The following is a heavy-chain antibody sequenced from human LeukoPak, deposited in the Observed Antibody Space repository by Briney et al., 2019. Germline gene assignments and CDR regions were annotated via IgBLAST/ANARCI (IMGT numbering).Heavy chain of an antibody. Sequence: PGGSLRLSCAASGFTFSSYAMSWVRQAPGKGLEWVSAISGSGGSTYYADSVKGRFTISRDNSKNTLYLQMSSLRAEDTAVYYCAKVGGYDSSGYYVEPQSSPYYFDYWGQGTLVTVSS. CDR2: ISGSGGST. D-gene: IGHD3-22*01. J-gene: IGHJ4*02. CDR3: AKVGGYDSSGYYVEPQSSPYYFDY. CDR1: GFTFSSYA. V-gene: IGHV3-23*01.